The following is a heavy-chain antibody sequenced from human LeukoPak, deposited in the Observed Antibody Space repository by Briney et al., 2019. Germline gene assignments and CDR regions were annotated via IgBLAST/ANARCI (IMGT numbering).Heavy chain of an antibody. J-gene: IGHJ4*02. CDR3: ARDLARNYYDSRGYGYYFDY. CDR1: GGSFSGYY. CDR2: IYYSGST. V-gene: IGHV4-34*01. D-gene: IGHD3-22*01. Sequence: SETLSLTCAVYGGSFSGYYWSWIRQPPGKGLEWIGSIYYSGSTYYNPSLKSRVTISVDTSKNQFSLKLSSVTAADTAVYYCARDLARNYYDSRGYGYYFDYWGQGTLVTVSS.